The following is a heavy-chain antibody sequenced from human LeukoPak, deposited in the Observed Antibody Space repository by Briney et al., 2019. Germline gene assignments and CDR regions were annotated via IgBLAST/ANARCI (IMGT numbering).Heavy chain of an antibody. CDR3: ASLLTRLGFDY. D-gene: IGHD6-19*01. V-gene: IGHV1-2*02. CDR1: GYTFTGYY. CDR2: INPNSGGT. Sequence: GASVKASCKASGYTFTGYYMHWVRQAPGQGLEWMGWINPNSGGTNYAQKFQGRVTMTRDTSISTAYMELNRLTSDDTAVYYCASLLTRLGFDYWGQGTLVTVSS. J-gene: IGHJ4*02.